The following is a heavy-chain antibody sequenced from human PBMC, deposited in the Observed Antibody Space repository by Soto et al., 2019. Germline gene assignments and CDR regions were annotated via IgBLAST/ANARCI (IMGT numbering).Heavy chain of an antibody. J-gene: IGHJ4*02. CDR2: SSAYNGDT. V-gene: IGHV1-18*01. D-gene: IGHD2-2*01. Sequence: QVQLVQSGGEVKKPGASVKVSCKASGYTFADSGISWVRQAPGQGLEWLGWSSAYNGDTEYAQKFQGRVTMTTDTSTSTAYMELRSLTSDDTAVYYCARVRAAAFVPFYFWGQGTLVTVSS. CDR1: GYTFADSG. CDR3: ARVRAAAFVPFYF.